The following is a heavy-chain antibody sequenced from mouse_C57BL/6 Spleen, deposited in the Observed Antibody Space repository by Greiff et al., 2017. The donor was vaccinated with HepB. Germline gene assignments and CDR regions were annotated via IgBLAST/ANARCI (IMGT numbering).Heavy chain of an antibody. J-gene: IGHJ1*03. V-gene: IGHV5-4*01. CDR1: GFTFSSYA. Sequence: EVHLVESGGGLVKPGGSLKLSCAASGFTFSSYAMSWVRQTPEKRLEWVATISDGGSYTYYPDNVKGRFTISRDNAKNNLYLQMSHLKSEDTAMYYCARRGYYGSSYWYFDVWGTGTTVTVSS. CDR2: ISDGGSYT. CDR3: ARRGYYGSSYWYFDV. D-gene: IGHD1-1*01.